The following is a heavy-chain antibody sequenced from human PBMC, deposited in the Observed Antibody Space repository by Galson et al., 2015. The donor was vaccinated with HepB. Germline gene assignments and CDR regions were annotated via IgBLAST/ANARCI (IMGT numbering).Heavy chain of an antibody. D-gene: IGHD5-12*01. J-gene: IGHJ4*02. CDR1: GFTFDDYA. Sequence: SLRLSCAASGFTFDDYAMHWVRQAPGKGLEWVSGISWNSGSIGYADSVKGRFTISRDNAKNSLYLQMNSLRAEDTALYYCAKDGEVATISDWGQGTLVTVSS. CDR3: AKDGEVATISD. V-gene: IGHV3-9*01. CDR2: ISWNSGSI.